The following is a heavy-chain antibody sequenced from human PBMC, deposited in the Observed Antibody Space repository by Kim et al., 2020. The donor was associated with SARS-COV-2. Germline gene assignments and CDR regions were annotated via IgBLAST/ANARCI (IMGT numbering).Heavy chain of an antibody. V-gene: IGHV1-2*02. D-gene: IGHD3-10*01. Sequence: NDAQKFQGRVTMTRDTSISTAYMELSRLRSDDTAVYYCAREKPMDDAFDIWGQGTMVTVSS. CDR3: AREKPMDDAFDI. J-gene: IGHJ3*02.